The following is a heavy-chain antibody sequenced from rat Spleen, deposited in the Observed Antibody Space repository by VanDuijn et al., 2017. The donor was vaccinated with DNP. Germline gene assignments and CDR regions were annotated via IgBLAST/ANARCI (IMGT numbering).Heavy chain of an antibody. V-gene: IGHV3-1*01. J-gene: IGHJ3*01. CDR1: GFSITTNY. CDR3: AIGSSGWFAY. Sequence: EVQLQESGPGLVKPSQSLSLTCSVTGFSITTNYWGWIRKFPGNKMEWIGHINYSGSTNYNPSLKSRISITRDTSKNQFFLQLNSVTTEDTATHYCAIGSSGWFAYWGQGTLVTVSS. CDR2: INYSGST. D-gene: IGHD4-3*01.